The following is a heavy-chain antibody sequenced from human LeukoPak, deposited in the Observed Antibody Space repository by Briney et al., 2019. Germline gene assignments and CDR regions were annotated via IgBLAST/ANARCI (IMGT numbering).Heavy chain of an antibody. Sequence: ASVKVSCKASGYTFTSYDINWVRQATGQGLEWMGWMNPNSGNTGYAQKFQGRVTITRNTSISTAYMELSSLRSEDTAVYYCARGAGEMAYSKRAFDIWGQGTMVTVSS. J-gene: IGHJ3*02. CDR2: MNPNSGNT. D-gene: IGHD4-11*01. V-gene: IGHV1-8*03. CDR1: GYTFTSYD. CDR3: ARGAGEMAYSKRAFDI.